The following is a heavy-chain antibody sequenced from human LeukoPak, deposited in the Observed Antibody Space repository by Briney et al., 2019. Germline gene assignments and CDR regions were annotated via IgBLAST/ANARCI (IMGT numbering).Heavy chain of an antibody. J-gene: IGHJ4*02. CDR1: GGTFSSYA. CDR2: IIPILGIA. CDR3: ARDPAPYYYGYDY. Sequence: EASVKVSCKASGGTFSSYAISWVRQAPGQGLEWMGRIIPILGIANYAQKFQGRVTITADKSTSTAYMELSSLRSEDTAVYYCARDPAPYYYGYDYWGQGTLVTISS. V-gene: IGHV1-69*04. D-gene: IGHD3-10*01.